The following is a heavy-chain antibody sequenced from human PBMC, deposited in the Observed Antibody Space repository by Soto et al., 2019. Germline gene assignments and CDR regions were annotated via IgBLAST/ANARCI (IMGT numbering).Heavy chain of an antibody. Sequence: GGSLRLSCAASGFTFSSYGMHWVRQAPGKGLEWVAVIWYDGSNKYYADSVKGRFTISRDNSKNMLYLQMNSLRAEDTAVYYCAKVRLSDYYYHYGMDVWGQGTTVTVSS. J-gene: IGHJ6*02. CDR2: IWYDGSNK. D-gene: IGHD3-10*01. CDR1: GFTFSSYG. CDR3: AKVRLSDYYYHYGMDV. V-gene: IGHV3-33*06.